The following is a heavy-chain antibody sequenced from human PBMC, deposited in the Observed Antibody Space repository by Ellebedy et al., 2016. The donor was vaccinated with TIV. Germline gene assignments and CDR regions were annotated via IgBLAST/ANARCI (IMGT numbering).Heavy chain of an antibody. Sequence: AASVQVSCKASGYTFTGYYMHWVRQAPGQGLEWMGWINPNSGGTNYAQKFQGRVTMTRDTSISTAYMELSRLRSDDTAVYYCATPYYYDSSGYYHDAFDIWGQGTMVTVSS. V-gene: IGHV1-2*02. CDR1: GYTFTGYY. CDR3: ATPYYYDSSGYYHDAFDI. CDR2: INPNSGGT. D-gene: IGHD3-22*01. J-gene: IGHJ3*02.